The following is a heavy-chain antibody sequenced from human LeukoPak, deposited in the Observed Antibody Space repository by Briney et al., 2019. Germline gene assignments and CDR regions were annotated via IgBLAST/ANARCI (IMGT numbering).Heavy chain of an antibody. Sequence: KPGGSLRLSCAASGFTFSSYSMNWVRQAPGKGLEWVSSISNSSSYIYYADSVKGRFTISRDNAKNSLYLQMNSLRAEDTAVYYCAREMAVDYWGQGTLVTVSS. D-gene: IGHD5-24*01. CDR2: ISNSSSYI. CDR1: GFTFSSYS. V-gene: IGHV3-21*01. J-gene: IGHJ4*02. CDR3: AREMAVDY.